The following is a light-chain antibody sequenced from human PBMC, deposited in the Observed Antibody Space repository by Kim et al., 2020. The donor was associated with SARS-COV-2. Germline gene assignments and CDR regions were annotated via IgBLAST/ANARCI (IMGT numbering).Light chain of an antibody. Sequence: DIQMTQSPSTLSASVGDRVTITCRASHDISKWLAWYQRRPGKAPKVLIYSASNLESGVPSRFIGSGSGTEFTLTVSSLQPDDFATYYCQQYWGSPLTFGGGTKVDIK. CDR3: QQYWGSPLT. CDR1: HDISKW. CDR2: SAS. J-gene: IGKJ4*01. V-gene: IGKV1-5*03.